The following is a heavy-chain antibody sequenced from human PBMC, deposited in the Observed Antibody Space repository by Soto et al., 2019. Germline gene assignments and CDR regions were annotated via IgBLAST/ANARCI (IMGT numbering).Heavy chain of an antibody. CDR2: INAGNGET. J-gene: IGHJ4*02. CDR1: GYTFTNSG. D-gene: IGHD4-4*01. V-gene: IGHV1-18*01. Sequence: QVHLVQSGTEVKTPGASVKVSCKTSGYTFTNSGISWVRQAPRQGLEWIGWINAGNGETNYAQKFQGRVTMTTDTSTTTAYMDLRSLRSNDTAVYYCARDIDFRPVYWGQGTLVTVSS. CDR3: ARDIDFRPVY.